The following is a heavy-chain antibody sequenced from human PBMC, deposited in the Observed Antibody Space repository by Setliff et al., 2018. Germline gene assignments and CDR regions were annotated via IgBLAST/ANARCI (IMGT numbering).Heavy chain of an antibody. Sequence: PSETLSLTCTVSGGSISSGDYYWSWIRQPPGKGLEWIGYIYSSGSTYYNPSLKSPVSISVDTSKNQFSLKLRSVTAADTAVYYCARESRYYYDNLGTLDYWGQGTLVTVSS. D-gene: IGHD3-22*01. J-gene: IGHJ4*02. CDR1: GGSISSGDYY. CDR3: ARESRYYYDNLGTLDY. CDR2: IYSSGST. V-gene: IGHV4-30-4*08.